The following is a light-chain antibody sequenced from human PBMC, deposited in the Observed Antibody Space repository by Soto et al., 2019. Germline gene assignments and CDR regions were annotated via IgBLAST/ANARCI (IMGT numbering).Light chain of an antibody. V-gene: IGKV3-11*01. CDR3: QQRSNWPIT. J-gene: IGKJ5*01. CDR1: QSVSY. CDR2: DES. Sequence: EIVLTQSPGTLSLSPGERATLSCRASQSVSYLAWYQQKPGQPPRLLIYDESNRATGIPARFSGSGSGTDFTLTISSLEPEDFAVDYCQQRSNWPITFGQGTRLETK.